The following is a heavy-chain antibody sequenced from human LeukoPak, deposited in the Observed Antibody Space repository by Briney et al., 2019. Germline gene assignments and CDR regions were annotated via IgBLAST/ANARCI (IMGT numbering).Heavy chain of an antibody. D-gene: IGHD2-2*01. V-gene: IGHV4-39*07. CDR3: ARTDSYCSSTSCPEGVAPFDY. J-gene: IGHJ4*02. CDR1: GDSFSDNSYY. CDR2: IYFSGTT. Sequence: SETLSLTCSVSGDSFSDNSYYWGWIRQPPGKGLEWIGTIYFSGTTYYNPSLKSRVIISVDTSKNQFSLRLSSVTAADTAVYYCARTDSYCSSTSCPEGVAPFDYWGQGTLVTVSS.